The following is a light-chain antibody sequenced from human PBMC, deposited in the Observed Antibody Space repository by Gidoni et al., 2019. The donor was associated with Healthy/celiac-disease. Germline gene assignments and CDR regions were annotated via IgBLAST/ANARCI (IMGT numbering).Light chain of an antibody. V-gene: IGLV7-46*01. CDR1: TGAVTSGHY. J-gene: IGLJ2*01. Sequence: QAVVTQEPSLTVSPGGTVTLTCGSSTGAVTSGHYPYWFQQKPGQAPRTLIYDTSNKHSWTPARFSGSLLGGKAALTLSGAQPEDEAEYYCLLSGVFGGGTKLTVL. CDR3: LLSGV. CDR2: DTS.